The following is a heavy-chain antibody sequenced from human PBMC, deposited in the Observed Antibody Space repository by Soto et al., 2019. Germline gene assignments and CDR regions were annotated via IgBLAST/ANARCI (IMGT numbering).Heavy chain of an antibody. J-gene: IGHJ4*02. Sequence: VQLLESGGGLVQPGGSLRLSCAASGFSFNTYAMSWVRQAPGKGLEWVAVIWYDGSNKYYADSVKGRFTISRDNSKNTLYLQMNSLRAEDTAVYYCASSSSWYEYYFDYWGQGTLVTVSS. V-gene: IGHV3-33*08. CDR3: ASSSSWYEYYFDY. CDR2: IWYDGSNK. D-gene: IGHD6-13*01. CDR1: GFSFNTYA.